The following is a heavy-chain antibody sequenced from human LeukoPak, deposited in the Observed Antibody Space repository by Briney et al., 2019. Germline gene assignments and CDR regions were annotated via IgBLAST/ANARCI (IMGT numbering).Heavy chain of an antibody. V-gene: IGHV3-30-3*01. D-gene: IGHD4-17*01. CDR1: GFTFSSYA. J-gene: IGHJ3*02. CDR3: ARFLRVSGDDAFDI. Sequence: GGSLRLSCAASGFTFSSYAMHWVRQAPGKGLEWVAVISYDGSNEYYADSVKGRFTISRDNSKNTLYLQMNSLRAEDTAVYYCARFLRVSGDDAFDIWGQGTMVTVSS. CDR2: ISYDGSNE.